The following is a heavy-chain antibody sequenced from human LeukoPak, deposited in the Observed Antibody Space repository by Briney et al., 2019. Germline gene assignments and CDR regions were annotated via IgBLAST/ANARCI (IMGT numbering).Heavy chain of an antibody. V-gene: IGHV3-30-3*01. CDR2: ISYDGSNK. CDR1: GFTFSSYA. J-gene: IGHJ4*02. D-gene: IGHD4-11*01. Sequence: PGGSLRLSCAASGFTFSSYAMHWVRQAPGKGLEWVAVISYDGSNKYYADSVKGRFTISRDNSKNTLYLQMNSLRAEDTAVYYCAKEPHPDYSNYFDYWGQGTLVTVSS. CDR3: AKEPHPDYSNYFDY.